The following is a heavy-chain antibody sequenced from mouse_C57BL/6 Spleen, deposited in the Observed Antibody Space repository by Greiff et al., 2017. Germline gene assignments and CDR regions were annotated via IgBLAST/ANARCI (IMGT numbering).Heavy chain of an antibody. CDR1: GYTFTSYW. D-gene: IGHD1-1*01. Sequence: VQLQQPGAELVRPGTSVKLSCKASGYTFTSYWMHWVKQRPGQGLEWIGVIDPSDSYTNYNQKFKGKATLTVDTSSSTAYMQLSSLTSEDSAVYYCARGGSNPCYFDVWGTGTTVTVSS. CDR3: ARGGSNPCYFDV. J-gene: IGHJ1*03. CDR2: IDPSDSYT. V-gene: IGHV1-59*01.